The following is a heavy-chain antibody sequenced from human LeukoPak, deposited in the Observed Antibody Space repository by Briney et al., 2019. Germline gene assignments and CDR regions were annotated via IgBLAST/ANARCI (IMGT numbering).Heavy chain of an antibody. CDR2: IWYDGSNK. D-gene: IGHD6-13*01. V-gene: IGHV3-33*01. CDR1: GFTFSSYG. J-gene: IGHJ6*02. Sequence: PGRSLRLSCAASGFTFSSYGMHWVRQAPGKGLKWVAVIWYDGSNKYYADSVKGRFTISRDNSKNTPYLQMNSLRAEDTAVYYCARVGEHSSSWYIYYYYGMDVWGQGTTVTVSS. CDR3: ARVGEHSSSWYIYYYYGMDV.